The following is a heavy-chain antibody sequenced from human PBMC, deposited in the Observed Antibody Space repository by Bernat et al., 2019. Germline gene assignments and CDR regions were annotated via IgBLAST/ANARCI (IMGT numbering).Heavy chain of an antibody. J-gene: IGHJ3*02. CDR1: GGSFSGYY. V-gene: IGHV4-34*01. Sequence: QVQLQQWGAGLLKPSETLSLTCAVYGGSFSGYYWSWIRQPPGKGLEWIGEINHSGSTNYNPSLKSRVTISVNTSKNQFSLKLSSVTAANTAVYYCASNQKSPTLNFDSWGQGTMVTVSS. CDR2: INHSGST. CDR3: ASNQKSPTLNFDS.